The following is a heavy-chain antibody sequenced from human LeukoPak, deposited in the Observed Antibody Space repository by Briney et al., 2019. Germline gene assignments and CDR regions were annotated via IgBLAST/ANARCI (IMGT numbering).Heavy chain of an antibody. CDR1: GGSFSGYY. CDR2: INHSGST. Sequence: PSETLSLTCAVYGGSFSGYYWCWIRQPPGKGLEWIGEINHSGSTNYNPSLKSRVTISVDTSKNQFSLKLSSVTAADTAVYYCARVLLKPYYYYGMDVWGKGTTVTVSS. CDR3: ARVLLKPYYYYGMDV. V-gene: IGHV4-34*01. J-gene: IGHJ6*04.